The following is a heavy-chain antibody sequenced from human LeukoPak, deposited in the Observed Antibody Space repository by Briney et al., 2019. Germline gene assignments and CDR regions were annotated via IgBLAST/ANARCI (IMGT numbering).Heavy chain of an antibody. D-gene: IGHD4-17*01. J-gene: IGHJ4*02. CDR3: ARKTTDETSYYFDY. V-gene: IGHV4-30-4*01. CDR1: GGSISSGDYY. Sequence: SQTLSLTCTVSGGSISSGDYYWSWIRQPPGEGLEWIGYIYYSGSTYYNPSLKSRVTISVDTSKNQFSLKLSSVTAADTAVYYCARKTTDETSYYFDYWGQGTLVTVSS. CDR2: IYYSGST.